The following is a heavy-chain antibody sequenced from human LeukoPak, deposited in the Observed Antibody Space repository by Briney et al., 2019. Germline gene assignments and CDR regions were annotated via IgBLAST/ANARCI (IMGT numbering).Heavy chain of an antibody. D-gene: IGHD5-24*01. V-gene: IGHV3-48*03. CDR1: GFTFSSYE. CDR2: ISSSGSTI. Sequence: HPGGSLRLSCAASGFTFSSYEMNWVRQAPGKGLEWVSYISSSGSTIYYADSVKGRFTISRDNAKNSLYLQMNSLRAEDTAVYYCARENYNLDAFDIWGQGTMVTVSS. J-gene: IGHJ3*02. CDR3: ARENYNLDAFDI.